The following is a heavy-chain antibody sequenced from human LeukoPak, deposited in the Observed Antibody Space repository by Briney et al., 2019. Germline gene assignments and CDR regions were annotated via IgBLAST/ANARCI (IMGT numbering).Heavy chain of an antibody. Sequence: GGSLRLSCVASGFTFSSYGIHWVRQAPGKGLEWVAVIWYDGSNKYYADSVKGRFTISRDNSKNTLYLQMNSLRAEDTAVYYCAREEFPQQLAPQALYYYYYYGMDVWGQGTTVTVSS. CDR2: IWYDGSNK. CDR3: AREEFPQQLAPQALYYYYYYGMDV. V-gene: IGHV3-33*08. J-gene: IGHJ6*02. D-gene: IGHD6-13*01. CDR1: GFTFSSYG.